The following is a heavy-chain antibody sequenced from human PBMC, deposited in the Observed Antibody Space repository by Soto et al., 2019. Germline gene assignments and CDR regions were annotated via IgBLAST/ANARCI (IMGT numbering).Heavy chain of an antibody. CDR1: GFTFSSYA. D-gene: IGHD3-10*01. V-gene: IGHV3-33*01. CDR2: IWHDGSKK. CDR3: ARTTMVRGVINPPDY. Sequence: GGSLRLSCAASGFTFSSYAMHWVRQAPGKGLEWVAVIWHDGSKKYDGDSVKGRFTISRDNSRNTLYLQMNSLRAEDTGVYYCARTTMVRGVINPPDYWGQGTLVTVSS. J-gene: IGHJ4*02.